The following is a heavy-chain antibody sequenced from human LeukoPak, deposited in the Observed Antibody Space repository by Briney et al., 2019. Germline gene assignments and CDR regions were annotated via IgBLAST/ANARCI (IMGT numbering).Heavy chain of an antibody. CDR2: ISYDGSNK. V-gene: IGHV3-30*04. D-gene: IGHD6-13*01. CDR1: GFTFSSCA. J-gene: IGHJ5*02. CDR3: ARSPAGQQPDNWFDP. Sequence: GRSLRLSCAASGFTFSSCAMHWVRQAPGKGLEWVAVISYDGSNKYCADSVKGRFTISRDNSKNTLYLQMNSLRAEDTAVYYCARSPAGQQPDNWFDPWGQGTLVTVSS.